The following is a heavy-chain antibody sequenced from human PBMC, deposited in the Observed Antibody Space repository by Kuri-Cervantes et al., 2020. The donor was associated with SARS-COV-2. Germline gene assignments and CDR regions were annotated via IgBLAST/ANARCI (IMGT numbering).Heavy chain of an antibody. CDR2: ISSSTSYI. D-gene: IGHD6-13*01. Sequence: GGSLRLSCAASGLSFNNAWMNWVRQAPGKGLEWVSSISSSTSYIYYEDSVKGRFTISRDNAKNSLYLQMSSLRAEDTAIYYCARDRSSNWFSTRVAFDIWGQGTMVTVSS. J-gene: IGHJ3*02. CDR1: GLSFNNAW. V-gene: IGHV3-21*01. CDR3: ARDRSSNWFSTRVAFDI.